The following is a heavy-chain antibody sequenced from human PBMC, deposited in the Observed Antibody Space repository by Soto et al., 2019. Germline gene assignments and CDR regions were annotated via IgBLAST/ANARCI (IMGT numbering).Heavy chain of an antibody. J-gene: IGHJ4*02. Sequence: SETLSLTCAVYGGSFSGYYWSWIRQPPGKGLEWIGEINHSGSTNYNPSLKSRVTISVDTSKNQFPLKLSSVTAADTAVYYCASGRITIFGVVINFGYWGQGTLVTVSS. D-gene: IGHD3-3*01. V-gene: IGHV4-34*01. CDR2: INHSGST. CDR3: ASGRITIFGVVINFGY. CDR1: GGSFSGYY.